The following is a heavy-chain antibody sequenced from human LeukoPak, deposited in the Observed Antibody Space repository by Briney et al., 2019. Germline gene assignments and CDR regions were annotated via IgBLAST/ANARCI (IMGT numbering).Heavy chain of an antibody. J-gene: IGHJ2*01. CDR3: AMSLYSSSRQYFDL. D-gene: IGHD6-6*01. V-gene: IGHV4-59*01. CDR1: GGSISNYY. CDR2: IFHSGST. Sequence: SETLSLTCTVSGGSISNYYWNWIRQLPGKGLEWIGYIFHSGSTNYNPSLKSRVTISVDTSKNQFSLKLSSVTAADTAVYCCAMSLYSSSRQYFDLWGRGTLVTVSS.